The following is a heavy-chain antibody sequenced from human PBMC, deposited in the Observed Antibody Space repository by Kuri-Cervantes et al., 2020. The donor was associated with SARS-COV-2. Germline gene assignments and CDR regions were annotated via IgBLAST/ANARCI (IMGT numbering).Heavy chain of an antibody. V-gene: IGHV1-46*01. CDR1: GYTFTSYY. CDR2: INPSGGST. D-gene: IGHD2-2*01. Sequence: ASVKVSCKASGYTFTSYYMHWVRQAPGQGLEWMGIINPSGGSTSYAQKFQGRVTMTRDTSTSTVYMELSSLRSGDTAIYYCARDPRRYSSSSSYRYGIDVWGQGTTVTVSS. J-gene: IGHJ6*02. CDR3: ARDPRRYSSSSSYRYGIDV.